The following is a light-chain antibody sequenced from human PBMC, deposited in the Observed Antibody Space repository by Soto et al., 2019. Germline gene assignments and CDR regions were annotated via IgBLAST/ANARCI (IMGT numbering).Light chain of an antibody. Sequence: EVVLTQSPFTLSLSPGERATLSCRASQSFRGLLAWYRQKPGQAPRLLIYDAYNRATGIPPRFSGSGSGTDFTLTISSLEPEDSAVYYCQQRHMWPITFGQGTRLEIK. CDR1: QSFRGL. J-gene: IGKJ5*01. V-gene: IGKV3-11*01. CDR3: QQRHMWPIT. CDR2: DAY.